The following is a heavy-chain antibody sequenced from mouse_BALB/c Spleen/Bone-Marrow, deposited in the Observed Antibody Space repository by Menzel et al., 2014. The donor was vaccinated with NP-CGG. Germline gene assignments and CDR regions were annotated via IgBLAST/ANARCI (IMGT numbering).Heavy chain of an antibody. V-gene: IGHV1-82*01. J-gene: IGHJ4*01. D-gene: IGHD2-12*01. Sequence: QVQLQQSGPELVKPGASVKISCKASGYAFSSSWMNWVKLRPGQGLEWMGRIYPGDGDTYYNGRFESKAALTADKSSSTAYMHLSSLTSVDSAVYFCVRSDSYRAMDYWGQGTSVTVSS. CDR2: IYPGDGDT. CDR1: GYAFSSSW. CDR3: VRSDSYRAMDY.